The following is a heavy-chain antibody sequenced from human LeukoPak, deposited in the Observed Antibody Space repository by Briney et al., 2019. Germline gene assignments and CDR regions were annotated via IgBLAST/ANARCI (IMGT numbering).Heavy chain of an antibody. CDR3: AREQLLSYAFDI. D-gene: IGHD3-10*01. Sequence: GRSLRLSCAASGFTFSRYSIHWVRQAPGKGLEWVAVISYDGSSEYYADSVKGRFTISRDNSKNTLHLQMNSLRAEDTAVYYCAREQLLSYAFDIWGQGTMVTVSS. CDR2: ISYDGSSE. J-gene: IGHJ3*02. CDR1: GFTFSRYS. V-gene: IGHV3-30-3*01.